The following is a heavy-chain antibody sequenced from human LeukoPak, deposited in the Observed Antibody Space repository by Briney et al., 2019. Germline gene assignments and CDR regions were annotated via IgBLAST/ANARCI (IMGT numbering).Heavy chain of an antibody. CDR2: IKRDGSNT. CDR3: AKGGYASCFDP. J-gene: IGHJ5*02. D-gene: IGHD2-15*01. V-gene: IGHV3-23*05. CDR1: GFTFSEHS. Sequence: GGSLRLSCEASGFTFSEHSMSWVRQAPGKGLEWVSTIKRDGSNTYYTDSVEGRFTISRDNSKNTLYLEMNTLRAEDTAVYYCAKGGYASCFDPWGQGTQVTDSS.